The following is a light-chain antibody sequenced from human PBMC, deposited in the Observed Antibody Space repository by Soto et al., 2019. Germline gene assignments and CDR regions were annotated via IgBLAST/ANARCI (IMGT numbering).Light chain of an antibody. J-gene: IGKJ1*01. CDR3: QQLNNYPRT. V-gene: IGKV3-20*01. CDR2: GAT. CDR1: HSVTSDY. Sequence: EIVWTQSPGTLSLSPGERATLSCRASHSVTSDYLAWYQQKPGQAPRLLIYGATKRATGIPDRFSGSGSGTDFTLTISRLEAEDFATYYCQQLNNYPRTFGQGTKVDIK.